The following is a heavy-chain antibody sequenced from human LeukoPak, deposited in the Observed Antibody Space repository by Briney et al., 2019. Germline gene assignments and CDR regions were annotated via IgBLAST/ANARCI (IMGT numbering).Heavy chain of an antibody. V-gene: IGHV3-30*19. CDR1: GFTFTSHG. CDR3: AKDMASSYCSTASCPFDY. J-gene: IGHJ4*02. CDR2: ISYDGGHK. D-gene: IGHD2-2*01. Sequence: GGSLRLSCAASGFTFTSHGMHWVRQAPGKGLEWVAVISYDGGHKYYADSVKGRFTISRDNSKNTLSLQMNSLRAEDTAVYYCAKDMASSYCSTASCPFDYWGQGTLVTVSS.